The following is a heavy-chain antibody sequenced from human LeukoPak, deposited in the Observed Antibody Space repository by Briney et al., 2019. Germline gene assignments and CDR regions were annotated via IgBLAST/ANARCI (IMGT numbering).Heavy chain of an antibody. V-gene: IGHV1-2*02. Sequence: ASVKVSCKASGYTFTGYYMRWVRQAPGQGLEWMGWINPNSGGTNYAQKFQGRVTMTRDTSISTAYMELSRLRSDDTAVYYCARNRVIGGIYSGSPDYWGQGTLVTVSS. D-gene: IGHD1-26*01. CDR1: GYTFTGYY. CDR2: INPNSGGT. J-gene: IGHJ4*02. CDR3: ARNRVIGGIYSGSPDY.